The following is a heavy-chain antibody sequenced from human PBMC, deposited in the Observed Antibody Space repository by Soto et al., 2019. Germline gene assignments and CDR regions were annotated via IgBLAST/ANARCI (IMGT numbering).Heavy chain of an antibody. Sequence: QVQLVQSGAEVKKPGASVKFSCKASGYTFTSYGISWVRQAPGQGLEWMGWISAYNGNTNYAQKLQGRVTMTTDTATSTDDMELRSLRSDGTALYCCARGEGYYDSSGYPPDYWGQGTLVTVSS. CDR1: GYTFTSYG. J-gene: IGHJ4*02. V-gene: IGHV1-18*01. CDR2: ISAYNGNT. CDR3: ARGEGYYDSSGYPPDY. D-gene: IGHD3-22*01.